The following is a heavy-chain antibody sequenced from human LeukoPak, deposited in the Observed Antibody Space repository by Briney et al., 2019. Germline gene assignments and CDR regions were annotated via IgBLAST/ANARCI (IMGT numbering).Heavy chain of an antibody. CDR1: GFSVSSGYY. D-gene: IGHD3-9*01. CDR2: IRHSGST. V-gene: IGHV4-38-2*01. J-gene: IGHJ3*02. Sequence: AETLSLTCAVSGFSVSSGYYCGWIRHPPGQGLEWIGIIRHSGSTFYKPSLKSRVTTSVDTSKNQFSLRLSSVTAADTAVYNCARRMTGATTDAFDIWGQGTMVTVSS. CDR3: ARRMTGATTDAFDI.